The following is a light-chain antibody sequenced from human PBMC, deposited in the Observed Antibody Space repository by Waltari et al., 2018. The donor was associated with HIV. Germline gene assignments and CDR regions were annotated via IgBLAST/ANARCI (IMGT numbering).Light chain of an antibody. CDR2: DSN. J-gene: IGLJ3*02. CDR1: TLRVYL. V-gene: IGLV3-19*01. Sequence: SPHLTHHPLVSVPRGRPARSTSQGPTLRVYLGSLYQHRPGQAPRLAPYDSNNRPSGVSDRFSGSTLGITVSLTISATQAEDEGDFFCSSRYTTGKFWVFGCGTKLTV. CDR3: SSRYTTGKFWV.